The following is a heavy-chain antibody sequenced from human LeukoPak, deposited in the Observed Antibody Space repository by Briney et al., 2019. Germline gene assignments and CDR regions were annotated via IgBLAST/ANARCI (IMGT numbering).Heavy chain of an antibody. CDR2: MSYNGNYE. CDR3: TKALPGVAAAGIPFIDY. D-gene: IGHD6-13*01. V-gene: IGHV3-30*18. CDR1: GFTFSSYS. J-gene: IGHJ4*02. Sequence: GGSLRLSCAASGFTFSSYSMNWVRQAPGKGLEWVAVMSYNGNYEYYADSVKGRFTISRDDSKNTLYLQMSSLRGEDTALYYCTKALPGVAAAGIPFIDYWGQGTLVTVSS.